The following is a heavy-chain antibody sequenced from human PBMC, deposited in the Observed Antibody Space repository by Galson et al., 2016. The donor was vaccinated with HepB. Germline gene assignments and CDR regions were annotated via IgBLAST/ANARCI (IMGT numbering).Heavy chain of an antibody. CDR3: ARGDLNYYYALDV. V-gene: IGHV1-2*02. D-gene: IGHD3-3*01. Sequence: SVKVSCKASGYTFTGYYMHWVRQAPGQGLEWMGWINPDSGVTSYAQKFQGRVTMTRDTSISTVYMELSRLKSDDTAIYYCARGDLNYYYALDVWGQGTMVTVSS. CDR2: INPDSGVT. CDR1: GYTFTGYY. J-gene: IGHJ6*02.